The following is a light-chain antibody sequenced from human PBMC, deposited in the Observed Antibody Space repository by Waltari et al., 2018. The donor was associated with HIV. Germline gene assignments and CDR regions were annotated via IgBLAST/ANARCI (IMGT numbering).Light chain of an antibody. Sequence: QSVLAQPPSVSGAPGQRVTISCTGSSSHIGADYQVYWYQHLQGTAPILLINGNSNRPSGVPNRFSGSKSDTSASLAITGLQAEDEADYYCQSYDRSLSAWVFGGGTRLNVL. CDR3: QSYDRSLSAWV. CDR2: GNS. CDR1: SSHIGADYQ. J-gene: IGLJ3*02. V-gene: IGLV1-40*01.